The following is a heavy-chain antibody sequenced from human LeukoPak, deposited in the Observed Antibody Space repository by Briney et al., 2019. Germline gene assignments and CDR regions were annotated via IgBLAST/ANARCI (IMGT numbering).Heavy chain of an antibody. CDR3: ARVNVCPRCHFDY. Sequence: GGALRLSCAASGFTFNSYWMHWVRQAPGKGLVWVSRISTDGSSAMYADSVKGRFTISRDNAKNTLYLQMNSLRAEDTAVYYCARVNVCPRCHFDYWGQGTLVTVSS. J-gene: IGHJ4*02. V-gene: IGHV3-74*03. CDR2: ISTDGSSA. D-gene: IGHD3-16*01. CDR1: GFTFNSYW.